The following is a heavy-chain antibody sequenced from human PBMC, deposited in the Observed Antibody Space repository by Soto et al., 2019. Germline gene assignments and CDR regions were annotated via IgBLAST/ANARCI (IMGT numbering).Heavy chain of an antibody. Sequence: GESLQISCKGSGYDFATYWIGWVRQMPGKGLEWIGIIYPGDSDTKYSPSFQGQVTTSVDKSISTAYLQWSSLKASDTAMYYCARHRYNSGPTDNDMDVWGQGTKVTVSS. CDR2: IYPGDSDT. V-gene: IGHV5-51*01. J-gene: IGHJ6*02. CDR1: GYDFATYW. CDR3: ARHRYNSGPTDNDMDV. D-gene: IGHD6-19*01.